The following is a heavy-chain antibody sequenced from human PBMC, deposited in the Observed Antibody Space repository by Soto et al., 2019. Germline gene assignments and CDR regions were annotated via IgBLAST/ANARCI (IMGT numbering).Heavy chain of an antibody. Sequence: GESLKISCRGSGYDFNTNWFGWVRQLPGRGLEWVGIMYPGDSDTRYDPSLQGHVTLSVDVTVSTAFLQWRSLETSDTGMYFCARLPRDCNKTSCYYADHWGQGTQVTVSS. V-gene: IGHV5-51*01. D-gene: IGHD3-3*01. CDR3: ARLPRDCNKTSCYYADH. J-gene: IGHJ4*02. CDR1: GYDFNTNW. CDR2: MYPGDSDT.